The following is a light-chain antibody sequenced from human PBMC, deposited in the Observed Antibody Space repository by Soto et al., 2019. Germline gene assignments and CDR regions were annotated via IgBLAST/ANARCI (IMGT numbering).Light chain of an antibody. J-gene: IGLJ2*01. CDR3: SSYAGSNNVI. Sequence: QSVLTKPPSASGSPGQSVTISCSGTSSDLGDYAYVSWYQQHPGKAPRLMIYEVSERPSAVPDRFSGSKSGNTASLTVTGLQAEDEADYYCSSYAGSNNVIFGGGTKLTVL. CDR1: SSDLGDYAY. CDR2: EVS. V-gene: IGLV2-8*01.